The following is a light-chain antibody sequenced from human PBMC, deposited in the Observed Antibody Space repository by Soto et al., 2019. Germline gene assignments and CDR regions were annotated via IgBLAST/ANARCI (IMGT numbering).Light chain of an antibody. CDR3: CSYAGRDVV. Sequence: QSALTQPRSVSGSHGQSVTISCTGTSSDVGGYNYVSWYQQHPVKAPKLMIYDVSKRPSGVPDRFSGSKSGNTASLTISGLQAEYEADYYCCSYAGRDVVFGGGTKVTVL. J-gene: IGLJ2*01. V-gene: IGLV2-11*01. CDR1: SSDVGGYNY. CDR2: DVS.